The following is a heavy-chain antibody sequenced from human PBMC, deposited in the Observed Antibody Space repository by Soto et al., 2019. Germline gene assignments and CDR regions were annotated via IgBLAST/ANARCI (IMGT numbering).Heavy chain of an antibody. CDR2: INHSGST. CDR1: GGSFSGYY. CDR3: ARGNGGWYDSLGY. D-gene: IGHD6-19*01. J-gene: IGHJ4*02. Sequence: PSETLSLTCAVYGGSFSGYYWSWIRQPPGKGLEWIGEINHSGSTSYNPSLKSRVTISVDTSKNQFSLKLSSVTAADTAVYYCARGNGGWYDSLGYWGQGTLVTVSS. V-gene: IGHV4-34*01.